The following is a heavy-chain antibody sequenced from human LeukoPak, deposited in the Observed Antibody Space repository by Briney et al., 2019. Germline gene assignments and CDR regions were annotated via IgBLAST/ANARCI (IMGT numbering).Heavy chain of an antibody. CDR2: INHSGST. Sequence: SETLSLTCAVYGGSFSGYYWSWIRQPPGKGLEWIGEINHSGSTNYNPSLKSRVTISVDTSKNQFSLKLSSVTAADTAVYYCARHRSGRCCSSTSCYAYYFDYWGQGTLVTVSS. V-gene: IGHV4-34*01. D-gene: IGHD2-2*01. CDR3: ARHRSGRCCSSTSCYAYYFDY. J-gene: IGHJ4*02. CDR1: GGSFSGYY.